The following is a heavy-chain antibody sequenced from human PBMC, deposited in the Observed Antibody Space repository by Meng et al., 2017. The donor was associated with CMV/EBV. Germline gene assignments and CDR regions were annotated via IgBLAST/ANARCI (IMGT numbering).Heavy chain of an antibody. CDR1: GGSFSGYY. Sequence: GSLRLSCAVYGGSFSGYYWSWIRQPPGKGLEWIGEINHSGGTNYNPSLKSRVTISVDTSKNQFSLKLSSVTAADTAVYYCARGRNYYDSSGLGLDYWGQGTLVTVSS. D-gene: IGHD3-22*01. CDR3: ARGRNYYDSSGLGLDY. V-gene: IGHV4-34*01. CDR2: INHSGGT. J-gene: IGHJ4*02.